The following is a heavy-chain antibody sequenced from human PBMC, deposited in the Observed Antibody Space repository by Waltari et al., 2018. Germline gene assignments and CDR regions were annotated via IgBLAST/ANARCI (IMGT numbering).Heavy chain of an antibody. CDR2: IYFSGST. Sequence: QVRLQESGPGLVKPSETLSLTCTVSAASISSYYWSWIRQPPGKGLEWIAYIYFSGSTSYHPSLKSRVAISGDTSKKQFSLRLSSVTAADTAVYYCARGDTSNWFASYFDFWGQGIPVSVSS. CDR3: ARGDTSNWFASYFDF. J-gene: IGHJ4*02. CDR1: AASISSYY. D-gene: IGHD3-10*01. V-gene: IGHV4-59*01.